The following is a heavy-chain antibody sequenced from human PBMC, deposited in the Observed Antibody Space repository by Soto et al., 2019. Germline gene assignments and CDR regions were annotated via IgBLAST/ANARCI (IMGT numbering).Heavy chain of an antibody. J-gene: IGHJ4*02. V-gene: IGHV1-18*01. CDR2: ISAYNGNT. Sequence: QVQLVQSGAEVKKPGASVKVTFKAYGYTFASYAISWMRRAPGQGLEWMGWISAYNGNTNYAQKLQGRVTMTTDTSTSTADMELRSLRSDDTVVYYCARDPPPPDYWGQGTLVTFPS. CDR3: ARDPPPPDY. CDR1: GYTFASYA.